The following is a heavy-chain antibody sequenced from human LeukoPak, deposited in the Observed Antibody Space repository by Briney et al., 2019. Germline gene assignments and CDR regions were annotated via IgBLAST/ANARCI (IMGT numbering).Heavy chain of an antibody. Sequence: GGSLRLSCAASGFTFSIYAMHWVRQAPGKGLEWEAVISYDGSNKYYADSVKGRFTISRDSSNNTLYLQMNSLRAEDTAVYYCARDGRYSSSWHQYYYYMDVWGKGTTVTVSS. CDR3: ARDGRYSSSWHQYYYYMDV. CDR1: GFTFSIYA. D-gene: IGHD6-13*01. CDR2: ISYDGSNK. J-gene: IGHJ6*03. V-gene: IGHV3-30-3*01.